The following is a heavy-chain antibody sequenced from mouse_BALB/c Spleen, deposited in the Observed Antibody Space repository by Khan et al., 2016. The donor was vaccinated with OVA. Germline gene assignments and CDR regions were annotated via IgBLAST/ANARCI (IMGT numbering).Heavy chain of an antibody. CDR1: GFTFSAYS. CDR2: ISSGVDYT. V-gene: IGHV5-6*01. D-gene: IGHD1-3*01. CDR3: ARHLTRSFAY. Sequence: EVELVESGGDLVKPGGSLKLSCAASGFTFSAYSMSWVRQTPDKRLEWVATISSGVDYTYYPDGVKGGFTMSRDNAKNTLYLQMSSLKSEDTAMYYCARHLTRSFAYWGQGTLVTVSA. J-gene: IGHJ3*01.